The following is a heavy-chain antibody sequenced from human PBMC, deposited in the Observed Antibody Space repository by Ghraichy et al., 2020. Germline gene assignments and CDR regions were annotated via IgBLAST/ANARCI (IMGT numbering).Heavy chain of an antibody. Sequence: LSITCEASGFRFRRYAMSWVRQAPGKGLEWVAGIRGDGSSRYFAEALKGRLTISRDNAKNTVYLQLNSLGVEDTAVYFCAKDAWEQQMAYYFDAWGPGTLVTVSS. D-gene: IGHD1/OR15-1a*01. CDR2: IRGDGSSR. CDR3: AKDAWEQQMAYYFDA. CDR1: GFRFRRYA. J-gene: IGHJ4*02. V-gene: IGHV3-23*01.